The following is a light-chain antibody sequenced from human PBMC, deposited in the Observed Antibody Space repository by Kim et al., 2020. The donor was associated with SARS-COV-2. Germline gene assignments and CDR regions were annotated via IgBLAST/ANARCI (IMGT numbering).Light chain of an antibody. CDR1: SSDVGGHNY. V-gene: IGLV2-11*01. CDR3: CSYAGTYTFYV. Sequence: QSALTQPRSVSGSPGQSVTISCTGTSSDVGGHNYVSWFQQHPGKAPKVLLYDVSERPSGVPDRFSGSKSVNTASLTISGLQAEDEADYYCCSYAGTYTFYVFGTGTKVTVL. J-gene: IGLJ1*01. CDR2: DVS.